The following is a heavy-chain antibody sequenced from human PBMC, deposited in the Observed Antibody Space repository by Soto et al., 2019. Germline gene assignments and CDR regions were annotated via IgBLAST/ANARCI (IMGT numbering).Heavy chain of an antibody. V-gene: IGHV1-69*13. D-gene: IGHD2-2*01. J-gene: IGHJ6*02. Sequence: SVKVSCKASGGTFSSYAISWVRQAPGQGLEGMGGIIPIFGTANYAQKFQGRVTITADESTSTAYMELSSLRSEDTAVYYCAVNIVVVPAARYYGMDVWGQGTTVTVSS. CDR2: IIPIFGTA. CDR3: AVNIVVVPAARYYGMDV. CDR1: GGTFSSYA.